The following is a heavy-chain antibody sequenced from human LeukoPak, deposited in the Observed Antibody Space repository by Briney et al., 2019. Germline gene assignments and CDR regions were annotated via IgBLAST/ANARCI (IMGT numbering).Heavy chain of an antibody. CDR1: GFTFSTYG. CDR2: IRYDGSNK. J-gene: IGHJ4*02. D-gene: IGHD4-23*01. V-gene: IGHV3-30*02. Sequence: GGSLRLSCAASGFTFSTYGMHWVRQAPGKGLEWVSFIRYDGSNKDYADSVKGRFTISRDNSKNTLYLQMNSLRAEDTALYYCAKASLLSTTVVTHPLDYWGQGTLVTVSS. CDR3: AKASLLSTTVVTHPLDY.